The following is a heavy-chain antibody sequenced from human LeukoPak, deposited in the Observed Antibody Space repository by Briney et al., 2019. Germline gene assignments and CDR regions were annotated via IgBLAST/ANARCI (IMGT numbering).Heavy chain of an antibody. V-gene: IGHV4-4*02. Sequence: SETLSLTCTVSLDSTTSNFWSWVHQPPGKGLEWIGEIHRSGSPNYNPSLQSRVTISIDRSRNQIVLELSSVTAADTAVYYCAREILGGFNPGAYWGQGILVTVSS. D-gene: IGHD1-14*01. CDR1: LDSTTSNF. CDR3: AREILGGFNPGAY. J-gene: IGHJ4*02. CDR2: IHRSGSP.